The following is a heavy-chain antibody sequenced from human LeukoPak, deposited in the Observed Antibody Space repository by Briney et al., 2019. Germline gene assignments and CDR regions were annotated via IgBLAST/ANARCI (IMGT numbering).Heavy chain of an antibody. V-gene: IGHV3-21*01. CDR3: ARDKSYNWNYAAAFDI. D-gene: IGHD1-7*01. J-gene: IGHJ3*02. CDR1: GFTFSSYG. CDR2: ISSSSSYI. Sequence: PGGSLRLSCAASGFTFSSYGMNWVRQAPGKGLEWVSSISSSSSYIYYADSVKGRFTISRDNAKNSLYLQMNSLRAEDTAVYYCARDKSYNWNYAAAFDIWGQGTMVTVSS.